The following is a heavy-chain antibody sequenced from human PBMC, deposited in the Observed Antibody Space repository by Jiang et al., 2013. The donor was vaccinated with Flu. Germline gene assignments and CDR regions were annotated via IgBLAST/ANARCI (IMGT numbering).Heavy chain of an antibody. CDR3: AHGVYDNSAYYYGWYFAL. J-gene: IGHJ2*01. CDR1: GFSLSTSGVG. Sequence: KPTQTLTLTCTFSGFSLSTSGVGVGWIRQPPGKALEWLALIYWNDDKRYSPSLKSRLTITKDTSKNQVVLTMTNMDPVDTATYYCAHGVYDNSAYYYGWYFALWGRGTLVTVSS. D-gene: IGHD3-22*01. V-gene: IGHV2-5*01. CDR2: IYWNDDK.